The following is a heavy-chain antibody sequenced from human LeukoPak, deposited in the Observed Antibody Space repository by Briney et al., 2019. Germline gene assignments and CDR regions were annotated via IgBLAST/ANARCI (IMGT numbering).Heavy chain of an antibody. CDR1: GGSISSSSYY. J-gene: IGHJ5*02. CDR2: IYYSGST. V-gene: IGHV4-39*01. D-gene: IGHD3-22*01. CDR3: ARGRRNYYDSSGYLRP. Sequence: SETLSLTCTVSGGSISSSSYYWGWIRQPPGKGLEWIGSIYYSGSTYYNPSLKSRVTISVDTSKNQFSLKLSSVTAADTAVYYCARGRRNYYDSSGYLRPWGQGTLVTVSS.